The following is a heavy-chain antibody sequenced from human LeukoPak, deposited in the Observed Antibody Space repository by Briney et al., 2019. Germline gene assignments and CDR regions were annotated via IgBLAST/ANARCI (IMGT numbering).Heavy chain of an antibody. V-gene: IGHV5-51*01. CDR3: ARHGEYSGYDPLFHYYYMDV. Sequence: HGESLQISCKGSGYSFTSYCIGWVPQMPGKGLEWIGIIYPGDSDTRYSPSFQGQVTISADKSISTAYLQWSSLKASDTAMYYGARHGEYSGYDPLFHYYYMDVWGKGTTVTVSS. D-gene: IGHD5-12*01. J-gene: IGHJ6*03. CDR1: GYSFTSYC. CDR2: IYPGDSDT.